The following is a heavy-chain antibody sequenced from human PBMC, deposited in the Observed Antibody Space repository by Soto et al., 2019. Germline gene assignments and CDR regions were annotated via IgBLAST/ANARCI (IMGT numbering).Heavy chain of an antibody. V-gene: IGHV1-18*01. Sequence: ASVKVSCEACGDSFTSYDINWVRQATGQGLEWMGWISPYNGNTNYAQKLQGRVTMTTDTSTSTAYMELRSLRSDDTAVYYCARDQRYYYGMDVWGQGTTVTVSS. CDR2: ISPYNGNT. CDR1: GDSFTSYD. J-gene: IGHJ6*02. CDR3: ARDQRYYYGMDV.